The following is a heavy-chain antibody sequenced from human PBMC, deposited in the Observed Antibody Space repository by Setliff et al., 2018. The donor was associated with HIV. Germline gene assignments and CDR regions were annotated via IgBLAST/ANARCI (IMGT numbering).Heavy chain of an antibody. V-gene: IGHV3-23*01. Sequence: GGSLRLSCAASELTFSNYAMTWVRQAPGKGLEWVSSLSGSGGSTYYADSVKGRFTISRDNSKNTLYLQMNSLRAEDTAVYYCARTLGMGWFDPWGQGTLVTVSS. J-gene: IGHJ5*02. D-gene: IGHD7-27*01. CDR3: ARTLGMGWFDP. CDR1: ELTFSNYA. CDR2: LSGSGGST.